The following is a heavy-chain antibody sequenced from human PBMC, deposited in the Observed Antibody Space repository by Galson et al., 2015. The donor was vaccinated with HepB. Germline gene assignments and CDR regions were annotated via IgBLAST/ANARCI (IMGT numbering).Heavy chain of an antibody. D-gene: IGHD2-8*01. V-gene: IGHV1-18*01. CDR2: ISAYNGDT. CDR1: GYTFNHHG. J-gene: IGHJ4*02. Sequence: SVKVSCKASGYTFNHHGITWVRQAPGQGLEWMGWISAYNGDTNYQQNLQGRVTITADESTSTAYMELSSLRSEDTAVFYCARASLGYCTNGVCYPFDYWGQGTLVTVSS. CDR3: ARASLGYCTNGVCYPFDY.